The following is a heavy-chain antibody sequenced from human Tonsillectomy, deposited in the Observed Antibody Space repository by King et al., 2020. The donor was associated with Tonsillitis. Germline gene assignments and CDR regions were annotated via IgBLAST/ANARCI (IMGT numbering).Heavy chain of an antibody. CDR1: GGSFSDYY. Sequence: VQLQQWGAGLLKPSETLSLTCAVYGGSFSDYYWSWIRQPPGKGLEWIGETNHTGSTNYNPSLKSRVTISVDTSRNQFSLKLISVTAADTAVYYCASISEGHDHGTCAHYASNCFDPWGQGTLVTVSS. V-gene: IGHV4-34*01. J-gene: IGHJ5*02. D-gene: IGHD4/OR15-4a*01. CDR3: ASISEGHDHGTCAHYASNCFDP. CDR2: TNHTGST.